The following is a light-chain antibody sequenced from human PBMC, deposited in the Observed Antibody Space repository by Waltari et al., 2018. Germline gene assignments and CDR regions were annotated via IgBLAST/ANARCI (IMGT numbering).Light chain of an antibody. CDR3: MQGTHWPIT. J-gene: IGKJ5*01. CDR2: KVS. CDR1: NSLRHRDGNTY. Sequence: DVVLTQSPLSLPVTLGQPASISCRSDNSLRHRDGNTYLNWFLQRPGQSPRRLIFKVSNRDSGVPGRFSGSGSGTDFTLEISRVEAEDVGVYYCMQGTHWPITFGQGTRLEIK. V-gene: IGKV2-30*02.